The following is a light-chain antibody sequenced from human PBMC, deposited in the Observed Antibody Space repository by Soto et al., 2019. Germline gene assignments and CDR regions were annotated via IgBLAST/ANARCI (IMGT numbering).Light chain of an antibody. CDR1: QSITRNY. CDR2: GAS. Sequence: EIVLTQSPGTLSLSPGERATLSCRASQSITRNYLAWYQQKSGQAPRLLIYGASSRATGIPDRFSGSGSGTDFTLTISSLEPEDFAVYYCQQRNDWRRGTFGQGTRLEIK. V-gene: IGKV3D-20*02. CDR3: QQRNDWRRGT. J-gene: IGKJ5*01.